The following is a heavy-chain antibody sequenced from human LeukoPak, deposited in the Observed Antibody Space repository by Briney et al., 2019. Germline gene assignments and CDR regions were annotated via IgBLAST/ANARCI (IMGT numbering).Heavy chain of an antibody. V-gene: IGHV3-7*01. CDR2: TKKDGSEK. J-gene: IGHJ4*02. Sequence: PGGSLRLSCAASGFTFSSYWMNWVRQAPGKGLEWVANTKKDGSEKYYEDSVKGRFTISRDNAKNSLYLQMNSLRAEDTAVYYCARYTTAGYSSGWYGPSLDYWGQGTLVTVSS. D-gene: IGHD6-19*01. CDR3: ARYTTAGYSSGWYGPSLDY. CDR1: GFTFSSYW.